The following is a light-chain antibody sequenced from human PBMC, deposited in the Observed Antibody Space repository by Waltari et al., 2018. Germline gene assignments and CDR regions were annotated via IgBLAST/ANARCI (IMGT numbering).Light chain of an antibody. J-gene: IGKJ5*01. Sequence: EIVLTQSPGTLSLSPGERATLSCKTSQNVTSDYLAWYQQRPGQAPRLLIYGTSSRATSLPGRCSGSGSGTDFTLTISRLEPEDFAVFYCHQYSTVPGTFGQGTRVDLK. V-gene: IGKV3-20*01. CDR1: QNVTSDY. CDR3: HQYSTVPGT. CDR2: GTS.